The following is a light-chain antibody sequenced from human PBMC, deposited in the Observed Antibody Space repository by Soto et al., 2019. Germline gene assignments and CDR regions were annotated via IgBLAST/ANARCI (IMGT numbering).Light chain of an antibody. V-gene: IGKV1-5*03. Sequence: DIQMTQSPSTLSGSVVDGVTINCRASQTISSCLAWYQQKPGKAPKLLIYKASTLKSGVPSRFSGSGSGTDFTLTISSLQPEDFATYYCQQTNSFPFTFGPGTKVDI. CDR1: QTISSC. CDR2: KAS. CDR3: QQTNSFPFT. J-gene: IGKJ3*01.